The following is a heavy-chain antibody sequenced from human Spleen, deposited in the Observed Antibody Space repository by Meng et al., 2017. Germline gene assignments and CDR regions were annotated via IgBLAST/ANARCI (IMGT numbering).Heavy chain of an antibody. CDR1: GYTFTNYA. V-gene: IGHV7-4-1*02. J-gene: IGHJ5*02. Sequence: QVHLVQFGYELKKPGASVKVSCKASGYTFTNYAINWVRQAPGQGLGWMGWINTNTGDPTYAQAFTGRFVFSLDTSVNTAYLQISSLKVGDTAVYYCARAATSAGYWFDPWGQGALVTVSS. CDR3: ARAATSAGYWFDP. D-gene: IGHD6-19*01. CDR2: INTNTGDP.